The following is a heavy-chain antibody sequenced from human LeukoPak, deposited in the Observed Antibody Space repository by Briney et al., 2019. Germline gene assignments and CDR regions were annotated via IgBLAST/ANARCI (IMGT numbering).Heavy chain of an antibody. Sequence: GGSLRLSCAASGFTFSDYYMTWLRHAPGKGLEWISYIDSGGFTIYYADSVKGRFTISRDNAKKSVYLQINNMRAEDTAVYYCARAAPPYYFYYGMDVWGQGTTVTVSS. J-gene: IGHJ6*02. CDR3: ARAAPPYYFYYGMDV. V-gene: IGHV3-11*01. CDR1: GFTFSDYY. CDR2: IDSGGFTI.